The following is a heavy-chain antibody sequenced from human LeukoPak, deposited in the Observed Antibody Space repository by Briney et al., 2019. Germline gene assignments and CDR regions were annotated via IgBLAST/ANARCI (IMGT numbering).Heavy chain of an antibody. CDR3: ARGGFDILSGSYDAFDV. J-gene: IGHJ3*01. CDR2: IYSGVNT. D-gene: IGHD3-9*01. Sequence: GRSLRLSCAASGFSISSNYMSWVRQAPGKGLECVSLIYSGVNTYYADPVKGRFTISRDNSKNTVHLQMKSLRAEDTAVYYCARGGFDILSGSYDAFDVWGQGTMVTVSS. V-gene: IGHV3-53*01. CDR1: GFSISSNY.